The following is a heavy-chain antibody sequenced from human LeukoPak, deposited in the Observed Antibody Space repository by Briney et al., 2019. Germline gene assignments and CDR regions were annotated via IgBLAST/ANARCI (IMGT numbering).Heavy chain of an antibody. V-gene: IGHV1-18*01. J-gene: IGHJ5*02. Sequence: ASVKVSCKASGYTFTSYGMSWVRQAPGQGLEWMGWISAYNGNTHYAQKLQGRVTMTTDTSTSTAYMELRSLRSDDTAVYYCARAPGITRGTIGFDPWGQGTLVTVSS. CDR1: GYTFTSYG. CDR3: ARAPGITRGTIGFDP. D-gene: IGHD1-14*01. CDR2: ISAYNGNT.